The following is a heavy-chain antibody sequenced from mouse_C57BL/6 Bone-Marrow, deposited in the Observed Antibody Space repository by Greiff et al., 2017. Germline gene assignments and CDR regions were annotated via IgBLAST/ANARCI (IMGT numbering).Heavy chain of an antibody. CDR3: AVTHYAMDY. V-gene: IGHV5-16*01. CDR1: GFTFSDYY. CDR2: INYDGSST. J-gene: IGHJ4*01. Sequence: EVQLVESEGGLVQPGSSMKLSCTASGFTFSDYYMAWVRQVPEKGLEWVANINYDGSSTYYLDSLKSRFIISRDNAKNILYLQMSSLKSEDTATYYCAVTHYAMDYWGQGTSVTVSP. D-gene: IGHD2-3*01.